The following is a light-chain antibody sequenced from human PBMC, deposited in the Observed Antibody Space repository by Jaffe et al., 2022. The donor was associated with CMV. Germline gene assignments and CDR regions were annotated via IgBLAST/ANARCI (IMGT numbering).Light chain of an antibody. Sequence: DIQMTQSPSTLSASVGDRVTITCRASQRIYTWLAWYQQKPGKAPQLLISEASSLETGVPSRFVGTGSGTEFNLSISSLQPDDFATYYCQQYSNSWTFGQGTKVEIK. J-gene: IGKJ1*01. CDR3: QQYSNSWT. CDR2: EAS. V-gene: IGKV1-5*03. CDR1: QRIYTW.